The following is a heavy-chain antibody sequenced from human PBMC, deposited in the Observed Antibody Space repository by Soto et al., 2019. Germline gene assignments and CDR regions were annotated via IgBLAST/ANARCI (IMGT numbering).Heavy chain of an antibody. CDR3: ARDGSDYYYYYYMDV. Sequence: GGSLRLSCAASGFTFSSYWMSWVRQAPGKGLEWVANIKQDGSEKYYVDSVKGRFTISRDNAKNSLYLQMNSLRAEDTAVYDCARDGSDYYYYYYMDVWGKGTTVTVSS. CDR1: GFTFSSYW. V-gene: IGHV3-7*03. J-gene: IGHJ6*03. CDR2: IKQDGSEK.